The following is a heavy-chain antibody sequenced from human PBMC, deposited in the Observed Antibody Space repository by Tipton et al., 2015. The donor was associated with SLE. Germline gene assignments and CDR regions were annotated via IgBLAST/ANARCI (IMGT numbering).Heavy chain of an antibody. CDR2: INHSGST. Sequence: TLSLTCTVSGGSISSSSYYWSWIRQPPGKGLEWIGEINHSGSTNYNPSLKSRVTISVDTSKNQFSLKLSSVTAADTAVYYCARGKIRTRYFDYWGQGTLVTVSS. V-gene: IGHV4-39*07. D-gene: IGHD2-8*01. CDR3: ARGKIRTRYFDY. J-gene: IGHJ4*02. CDR1: GGSISSSSYY.